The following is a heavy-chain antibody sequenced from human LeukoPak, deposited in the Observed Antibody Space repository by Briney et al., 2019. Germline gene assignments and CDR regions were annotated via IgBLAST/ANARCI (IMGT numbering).Heavy chain of an antibody. V-gene: IGHV4-30-2*05. CDR3: ARGITRRRTFAI. D-gene: IGHD3-10*01. CDR1: GNSFSHGGYY. CDR2: IYHRGST. Sequence: PSRTLSLTCTVSGNSFSHGGYYGDGLRQPPGRGREGIGYIYHRGSTYYNPSLQSRITISVATSKNQFSLKLSSVPAADTALYYCARGITRRRTFAIWGQGTMVTVSS. J-gene: IGHJ3*02.